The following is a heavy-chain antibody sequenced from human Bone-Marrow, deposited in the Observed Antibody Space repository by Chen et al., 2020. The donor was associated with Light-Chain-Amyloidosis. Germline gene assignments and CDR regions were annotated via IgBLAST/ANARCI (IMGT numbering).Heavy chain of an antibody. Sequence: QLQLQESGPGLVKPSETLSLTCTVSGGSISSSSYYWGWIRQPPGKGLEWIGSIYYSGSTYYNTSLRSRVTVSVDTSKNQFSLKLGSVTAADTAVYYCARAGDGSYYYMDVWGKGTTVTVSS. CDR3: ARAGDGSYYYMDV. CDR2: IYYSGST. J-gene: IGHJ6*03. V-gene: IGHV4-39*01. D-gene: IGHD7-27*01. CDR1: GGSISSSSYY.